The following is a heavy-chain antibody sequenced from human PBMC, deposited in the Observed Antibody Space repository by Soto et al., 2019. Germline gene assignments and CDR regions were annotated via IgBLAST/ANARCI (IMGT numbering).Heavy chain of an antibody. CDR2: ISSSSSYI. J-gene: IGHJ3*02. CDR3: TRDTRITMVRTAAFDI. Sequence: GGSLRLSCAASGFTFSSYSMNWVRQAPGKGLEWVSSISSSSSYIYYADSVKGRLTISRDNAKNSLYLQMNSLRAEDTAVYYCTRDTRITMVRTAAFDIWGQGTMVTVSS. D-gene: IGHD3-10*01. V-gene: IGHV3-21*01. CDR1: GFTFSSYS.